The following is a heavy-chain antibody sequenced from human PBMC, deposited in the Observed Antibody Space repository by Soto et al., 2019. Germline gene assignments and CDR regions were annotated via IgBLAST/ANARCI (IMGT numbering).Heavy chain of an antibody. CDR3: AREFSSAHINYDDF. CDR2: VSHTGAT. V-gene: IGHV4-61*01. J-gene: IGHJ4*02. Sequence: QVQLQESGPGLVKPSETLSLTCTVSGGSISLERFYWTWIRQPPGKGLEWIGYVSHTGATNYNPALQSRVDISVDTSRNQFSLKLRSLTAADTAVYFCAREFSSAHINYDDFWGQGTLVSVSA. CDR1: GGSISLERFY.